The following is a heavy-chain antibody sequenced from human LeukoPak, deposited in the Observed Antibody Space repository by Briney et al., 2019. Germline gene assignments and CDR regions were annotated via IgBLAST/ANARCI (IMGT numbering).Heavy chain of an antibody. Sequence: PGGSRRLSCAASGFTFSSYWMHWVRQAPGKGLVWVSHIKSDGSSTSYADSVKGRFTISRDNAKNTLYLQMNSLRAEDTAVYFCARDRGYTQDYWGQGTLVTVSS. V-gene: IGHV3-74*01. D-gene: IGHD5-12*01. CDR3: ARDRGYTQDY. J-gene: IGHJ4*02. CDR2: IKSDGSST. CDR1: GFTFSSYW.